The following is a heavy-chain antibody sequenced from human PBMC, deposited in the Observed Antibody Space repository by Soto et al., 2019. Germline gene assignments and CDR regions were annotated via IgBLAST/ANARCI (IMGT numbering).Heavy chain of an antibody. V-gene: IGHV1-8*01. Sequence: QVQLVQSGAEVKKPGASVKVSCKASGYTFTSYDINWVRQATGQGLEWMGWMNPNSGNTGYAQKFQGRVTMTRNTSIRTAYMELSSLRSEDTAVYYCARGRYCSGGSCYSPWFDPWGQGTLVTVSS. D-gene: IGHD2-15*01. CDR1: GYTFTSYD. CDR3: ARGRYCSGGSCYSPWFDP. J-gene: IGHJ5*02. CDR2: MNPNSGNT.